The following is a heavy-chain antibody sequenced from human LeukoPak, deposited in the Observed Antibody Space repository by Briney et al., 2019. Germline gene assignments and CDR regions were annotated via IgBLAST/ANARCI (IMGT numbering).Heavy chain of an antibody. J-gene: IGHJ4*02. CDR2: INPKSGAT. D-gene: IGHD5-12*01. V-gene: IGHV1-2*02. CDR3: AKDQGGYGQFDY. Sequence: ASVKVSCKASGYTFTGYYMHWVRQAPGQGLEWMGWINPKSGATNYAQKFQGRVTMTRDTSISTAYMDLSSLRSDDTAVYYCAKDQGGYGQFDYWGQGTLVTVSS. CDR1: GYTFTGYY.